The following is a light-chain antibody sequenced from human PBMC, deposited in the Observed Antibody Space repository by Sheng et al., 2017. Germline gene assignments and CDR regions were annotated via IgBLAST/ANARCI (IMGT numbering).Light chain of an antibody. V-gene: IGKV4-1*01. CDR3: QQTYDTVWT. J-gene: IGKJ1*01. Sequence: DIVMTQSPDSLAVSLGERATINCKSSQSVLYSSNNKNYLAWYQQKPGQPPKLLIYWASTRESGVPDRFSGSGSGTDFTLTISSLQPEDFATYYCQQTYDTVWTFGQGTKVEVK. CDR2: WAS. CDR1: QSVLYSSNNKNY.